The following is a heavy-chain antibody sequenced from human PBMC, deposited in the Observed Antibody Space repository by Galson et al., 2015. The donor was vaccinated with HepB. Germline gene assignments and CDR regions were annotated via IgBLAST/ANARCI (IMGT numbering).Heavy chain of an antibody. CDR2: IYHSGST. Sequence: TLSLTCTVSGGSISSRNWWSWVRQPPGKGLEWIGEIYHSGSTNYNPSLKSRVTISVGKSKNQFSLKLSSVTAADTAVYYCARAPVYYDSSGYPQHWGQGTLVTVSS. CDR1: GGSISSRNW. CDR3: ARAPVYYDSSGYPQH. D-gene: IGHD3-22*01. V-gene: IGHV4-4*02. J-gene: IGHJ1*01.